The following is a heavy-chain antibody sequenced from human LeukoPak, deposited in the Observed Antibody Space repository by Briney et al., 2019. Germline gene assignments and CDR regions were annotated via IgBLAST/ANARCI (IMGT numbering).Heavy chain of an antibody. CDR1: GFSFSDFW. D-gene: IGHD3-3*01. J-gene: IGHJ4*02. Sequence: GGSLRLSCAGSGFSFSDFWMTWARQTPGRGLEGVATLSGSGAGTYYSDSVQGRFTISRDNSKRTLFLQMNSLRAEDTAFYYCAKAELGVDTFFDYWGQGTLVTVSS. V-gene: IGHV3-23*01. CDR2: LSGSGAGT. CDR3: AKAELGVDTFFDY.